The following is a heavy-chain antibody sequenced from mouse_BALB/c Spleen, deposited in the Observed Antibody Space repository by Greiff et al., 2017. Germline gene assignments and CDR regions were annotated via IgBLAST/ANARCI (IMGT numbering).Heavy chain of an antibody. D-gene: IGHD2-14*01. V-gene: IGHV2-4-1*01. Sequence: VQLQQSGPGLVQPSQSLSITCTVSGFSLTSYGVHWVRQSPGKGLEWLGVIWSGGSTDYNAAFISRLSISKDNSKSQVFFKMNSLQADDTAIYYCARGGYDVAWFAYWGQGTLVTVSA. CDR3: ARGGYDVAWFAY. CDR2: IWSGGST. CDR1: GFSLTSYG. J-gene: IGHJ3*01.